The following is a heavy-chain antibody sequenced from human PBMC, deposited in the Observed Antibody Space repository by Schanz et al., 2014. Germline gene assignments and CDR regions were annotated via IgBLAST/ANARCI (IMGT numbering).Heavy chain of an antibody. J-gene: IGHJ4*02. V-gene: IGHV3-21*01. D-gene: IGHD3-9*01. Sequence: VQLVESGGGVVQFGRSLRLSCVASEFTFRRYKMNWVRQAPGPGPEWVSSISSSGSYIHYADSVKGRFTISRDNAKNTLYLQMNSLRAEDTAVYYCARESKPDYDFLTAYYAIDYWGQGTLVTVSS. CDR3: ARESKPDYDFLTAYYAIDY. CDR2: ISSSGSYI. CDR1: EFTFRRYK.